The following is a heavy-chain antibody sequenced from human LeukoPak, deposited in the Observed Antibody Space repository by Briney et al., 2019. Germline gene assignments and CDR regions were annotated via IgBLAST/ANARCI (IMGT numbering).Heavy chain of an antibody. CDR3: ARGHVLRFLEWFRATCYYYYYMDV. V-gene: IGHV4-34*01. D-gene: IGHD3-3*01. CDR2: INHSGST. CDR1: GGSFSGYY. J-gene: IGHJ6*03. Sequence: SETLSLTCAVYGGSFSGYYWSWIRQPPGKGLEWIGEINHSGSTNYNPSLKSRVTISVDTSKNQFSLKLSSVTAADTAVYYCARGHVLRFLEWFRATCYYYYYMDVWGKGTTVTVSS.